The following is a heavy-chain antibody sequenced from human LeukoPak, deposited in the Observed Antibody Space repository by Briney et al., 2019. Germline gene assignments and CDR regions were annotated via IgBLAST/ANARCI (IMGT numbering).Heavy chain of an antibody. CDR1: GFTFDDYG. D-gene: IGHD3-16*02. Sequence: GGSLRLSCAASGFTFDDYGMSWVRQAPGKGLEWVSGINWNGGSTGYADSVKGRFTISRDNAKNSLYLQMNSLRAEDTALYHCATTAYYDYVWGSYRYASGAFDIWGQGTMVTVSS. J-gene: IGHJ3*02. CDR2: INWNGGST. CDR3: ATTAYYDYVWGSYRYASGAFDI. V-gene: IGHV3-20*01.